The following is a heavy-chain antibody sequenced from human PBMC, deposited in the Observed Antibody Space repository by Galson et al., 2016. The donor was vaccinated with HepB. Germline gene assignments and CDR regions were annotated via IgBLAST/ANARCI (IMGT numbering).Heavy chain of an antibody. D-gene: IGHD4-17*01. CDR3: ARSGDTS. CDR2: INHDGIEP. Sequence: SLRLSCATSGFTFSSYWMTWVRQAPGKGLEWVANINHDGIEPYYVGSLDVRFPLSRDHAPNSLYLQMDSLRAEATAVYYCARSGDTSWGQGTLVTVSS. J-gene: IGHJ5*02. CDR1: GFTFSSYW. V-gene: IGHV3-7*01.